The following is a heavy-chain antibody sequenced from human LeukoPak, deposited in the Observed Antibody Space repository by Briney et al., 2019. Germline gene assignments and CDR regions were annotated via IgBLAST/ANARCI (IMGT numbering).Heavy chain of an antibody. D-gene: IGHD6-13*01. V-gene: IGHV3-30*18. Sequence: GGSLRLSRAASGFTFSSYGMHWVRQAQGKGLEGVAVISYDGSNKYYADSVKGRFTISRDNSKNTLYLQMNSLRAEDTAVYYCAKRYIIEGAASGFDYWGQGTLVTVSS. CDR1: GFTFSSYG. J-gene: IGHJ4*02. CDR3: AKRYIIEGAASGFDY. CDR2: ISYDGSNK.